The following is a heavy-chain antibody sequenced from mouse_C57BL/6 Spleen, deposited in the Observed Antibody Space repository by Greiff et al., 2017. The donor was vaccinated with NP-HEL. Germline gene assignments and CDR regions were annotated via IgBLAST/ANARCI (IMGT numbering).Heavy chain of an antibody. D-gene: IGHD2-4*01. V-gene: IGHV1-26*01. CDR2: INPNNGGT. Sequence: EVQLQQSGPELVKPGASVKISCKASGYTFTDYYMNWVKQSHGKSLEWIGDINPNNGGTSYNQKFKGKATLTVDTSSSTAYMELRSLTSEDSADYYCAGDSYDCYSGVKGDWGQGTSVTAAS. CDR3: AGDSYDCYSGVKGD. J-gene: IGHJ4*01. CDR1: GYTFTDYY.